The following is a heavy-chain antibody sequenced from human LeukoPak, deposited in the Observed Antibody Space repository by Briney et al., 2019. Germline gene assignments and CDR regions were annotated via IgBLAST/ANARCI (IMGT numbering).Heavy chain of an antibody. Sequence: SQTLSLTCAISGXSVSSNSSAWNWIRQSPSRGLEWLGRTYYRSKWYSDYAVSVKSRITINPDTSKNQFSLQLSSVTPEDTAVYYCARDPVAGGRVFDYWGQGTLVTVSS. CDR1: GXSVSSNSSA. D-gene: IGHD6-19*01. V-gene: IGHV6-1*01. CDR2: TYYRSKWYS. CDR3: ARDPVAGGRVFDY. J-gene: IGHJ4*02.